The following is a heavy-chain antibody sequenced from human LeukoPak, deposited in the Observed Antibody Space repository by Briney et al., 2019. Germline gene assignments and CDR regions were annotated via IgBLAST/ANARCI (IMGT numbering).Heavy chain of an antibody. V-gene: IGHV3-7*01. Sequence: PGGSLRLSCAASGFTFSSYWMSWVRQAPGKGLEWVANIKQDGSEKYYVDSVKGRFTISRDNAKNSLYLQMNSLRAEDTAVYYCARVFDGDFWSGYFEPYFDYWGQGTLVTVSS. J-gene: IGHJ4*02. CDR2: IKQDGSEK. D-gene: IGHD3-3*01. CDR3: ARVFDGDFWSGYFEPYFDY. CDR1: GFTFSSYW.